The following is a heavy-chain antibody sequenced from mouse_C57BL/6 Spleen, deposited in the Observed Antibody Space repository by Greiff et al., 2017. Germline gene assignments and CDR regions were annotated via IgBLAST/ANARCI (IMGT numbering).Heavy chain of an antibody. Sequence: QVQLQQPGAELVKPGASVKLSCKASGYTFTSYWMPWVKQRPGQGLEWIGEIDPSDSYTNYNQKFNGKATLTVDTSSSTAYMQLSSLTSEDSAVYYCARSNAPYFDYWGQGTTLTVSS. V-gene: IGHV1-50*01. CDR3: ARSNAPYFDY. CDR1: GYTFTSYW. D-gene: IGHD4-1*01. CDR2: IDPSDSYT. J-gene: IGHJ2*01.